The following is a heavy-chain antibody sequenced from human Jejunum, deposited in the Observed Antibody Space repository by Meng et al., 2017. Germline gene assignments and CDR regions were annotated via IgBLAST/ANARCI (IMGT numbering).Heavy chain of an antibody. V-gene: IGHV4-38-2*02. CDR2: IYPTETT. CDR3: GRSTSSWYFIDY. J-gene: IGHJ4*02. Sequence: SETLSLTCTVSGYSISGGYYWNWVRQSPGKGLEWIGSIYPTETTYYNPSLKSRLTISIDTSKNQFSLKLGSVTAADTAVYYCGRSTSSWYFIDYWGQGTLVTSPQ. CDR1: GYSISGGYY. D-gene: IGHD6-13*01.